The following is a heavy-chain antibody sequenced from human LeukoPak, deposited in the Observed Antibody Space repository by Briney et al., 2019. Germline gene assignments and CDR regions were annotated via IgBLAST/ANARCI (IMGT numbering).Heavy chain of an antibody. D-gene: IGHD3-3*01. V-gene: IGHV3-43D*04. CDR2: ISWDGGST. CDR3: ARGVVIDYFDY. J-gene: IGHJ4*02. CDR1: GFTFDDYA. Sequence: GGSLRLSCAASGFTFDDYAMHWVRQAPGKGLEWVSLISWDGGSTYYADSVKGRFTTSRDNSKNSLYLQMNSLRAEDTALYYCARGVVIDYFDYWGQGTLVTVSS.